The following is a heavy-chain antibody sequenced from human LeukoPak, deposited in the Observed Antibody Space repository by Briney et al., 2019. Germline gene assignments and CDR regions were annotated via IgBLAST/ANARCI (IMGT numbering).Heavy chain of an antibody. J-gene: IGHJ4*02. Sequence: GASVKVSCKASGGTFSSYAISWVRQAPGRGLEWMGGIIPIFGTANYAQKFQGRVTITADESTSTAYMELSSLRSEDTAVYYCARGGLIVGATFDYWGQGTLVTVSS. CDR1: GGTFSSYA. D-gene: IGHD1-26*01. CDR2: IIPIFGTA. V-gene: IGHV1-69*13. CDR3: ARGGLIVGATFDY.